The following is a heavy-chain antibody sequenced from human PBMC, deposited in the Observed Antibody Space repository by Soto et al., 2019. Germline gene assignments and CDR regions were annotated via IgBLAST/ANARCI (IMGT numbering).Heavy chain of an antibody. V-gene: IGHV1-46*01. D-gene: IGHD4-17*01. CDR3: ALRLSGDGGINL. Sequence: ASVKVSCKASGYSVSSSYIHWVRQAPGQGLEWMGIISPSGGSTTYAQKFQGRVTMTRDTSTSTVYMELSSLRSEDTAVYYCALRLSGDGGINLWGQGTMVTVSS. J-gene: IGHJ3*01. CDR2: ISPSGGST. CDR1: GYSVSSSY.